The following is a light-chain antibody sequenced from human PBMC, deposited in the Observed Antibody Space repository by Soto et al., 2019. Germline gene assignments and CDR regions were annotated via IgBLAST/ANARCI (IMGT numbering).Light chain of an antibody. J-gene: IGKJ1*01. CDR2: GAS. V-gene: IGKV3-20*01. CDR1: QSVSSSY. Sequence: EIVLTQSPGTLSLSPGERATLSCRASQSVSSSYLAWYQQKPGQAPRLLIYGASSRATGIPDRFSGSGSGTDFTLTISRLEPDDFAVYYCQQYGSSRTFGQGTMVEIK. CDR3: QQYGSSRT.